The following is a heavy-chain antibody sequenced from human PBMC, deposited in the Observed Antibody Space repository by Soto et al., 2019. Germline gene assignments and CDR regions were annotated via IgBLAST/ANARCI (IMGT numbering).Heavy chain of an antibody. CDR2: SYYSGST. J-gene: IGHJ4*02. CDR3: AGQRGGGYRYFDY. D-gene: IGHD3-22*01. Sequence: SETLSLTCTVSGGSISSGDYYWSWIRQPPGKGLEWIAYSYYSGSTYYNPSLKSRVSIAVDTSKNQFSLKLSSVTAADTAVYNCAGQRGGGYRYFDYWGQGTLVTVS. CDR1: GGSISSGDYY. V-gene: IGHV4-30-4*01.